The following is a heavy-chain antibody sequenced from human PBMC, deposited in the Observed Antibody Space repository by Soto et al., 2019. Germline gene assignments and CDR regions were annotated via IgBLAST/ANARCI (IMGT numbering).Heavy chain of an antibody. CDR1: GFTFSSYE. D-gene: IGHD4-4*01. Sequence: GGSLRLSCAGSGFTFSSYEMNWVRQAPGKGLEWVARIKPDESEKKYADSVKGRFSISRDNAKNSMYLQMDSLRGEDTAVYYCVRGGSNYASWGQGTLVTVSS. J-gene: IGHJ5*02. CDR3: VRGGSNYAS. CDR2: IKPDESEK. V-gene: IGHV3-7*01.